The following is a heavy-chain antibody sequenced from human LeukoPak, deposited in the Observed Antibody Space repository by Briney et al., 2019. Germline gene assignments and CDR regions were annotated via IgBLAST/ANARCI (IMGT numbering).Heavy chain of an antibody. CDR2: ISNGVSTR. J-gene: IGHJ4*02. D-gene: IGHD2-15*01. CDR1: GFTFSSYA. CDR3: ARSYCSGGSCYVLDY. V-gene: IGHV3-48*03. Sequence: GGSLRLSCAASGFTFSSYAMNWVRQAPGEWLECVAYISNGVSTRYYADSVRGRFTISRANAKKSLYLQMNSLRAEDTAVYYCARSYCSGGSCYVLDYWGQGTLVTVSS.